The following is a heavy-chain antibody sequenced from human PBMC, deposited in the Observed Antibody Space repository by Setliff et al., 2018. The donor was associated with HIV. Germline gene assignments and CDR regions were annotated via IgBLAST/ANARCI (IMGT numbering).Heavy chain of an antibody. CDR3: ARVDSSSWYYYFDY. Sequence: GASVKVSCAASGFTFSSYSMNWVRQAPGKGLEWVSSISSSSSYIYYADSVKGRFTISRDNAKNSLYLQMNSLRAEDTAVYYCARVDSSSWYYYFDYWGQGTLVTVSS. CDR2: ISSSSSYI. CDR1: GFTFSSYS. V-gene: IGHV3-21*01. J-gene: IGHJ4*02. D-gene: IGHD6-13*01.